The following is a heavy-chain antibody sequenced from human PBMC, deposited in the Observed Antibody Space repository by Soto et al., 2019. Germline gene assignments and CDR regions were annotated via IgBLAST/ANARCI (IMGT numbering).Heavy chain of an antibody. V-gene: IGHV3-23*01. CDR3: TKSRTGPGDYFDY. D-gene: IGHD1-1*01. J-gene: IGHJ4*01. CDR2: ISNGESNT. Sequence: GGSLRLSCAASGFTFSNYAMTWVRQAPGKGLEWVSAISNGESNTYYADPVKGRFSISRDNSKNTLYLQINNLRVEDTAVYYCTKSRTGPGDYFDYWGQGILVTVSS. CDR1: GFTFSNYA.